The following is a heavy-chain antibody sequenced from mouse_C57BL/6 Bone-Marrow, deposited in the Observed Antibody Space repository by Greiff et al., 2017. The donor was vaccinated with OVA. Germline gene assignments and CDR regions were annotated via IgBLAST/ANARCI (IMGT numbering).Heavy chain of an antibody. CDR3: ARRKDYAMDY. Sequence: EVKLLESGAELVKPGASVQFSFPSSFFHLPSSSLHCLKQRTEQVLALIGRIDPEDGETKYAPKFQGKATITADTSSNTAYLQLSSLTSEDTAVYYCARRKDYAMDYWGQGTSVTVSS. CDR1: FFHLPSSS. V-gene: IGHV14-2*01. J-gene: IGHJ4*01. CDR2: IDPEDGET.